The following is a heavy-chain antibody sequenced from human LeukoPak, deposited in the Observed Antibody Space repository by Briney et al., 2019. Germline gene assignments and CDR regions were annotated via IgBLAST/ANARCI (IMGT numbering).Heavy chain of an antibody. CDR1: GFTFSSYS. J-gene: IGHJ4*02. D-gene: IGHD3-22*01. Sequence: GSLRLSCTASGFTFSSYSMNWVRQAPGKGLEWVSSISSSSSYIYYADSVKGRFTISRDNAKNSLYLQMYSLRAEDTALYYCAKEDYYDSSGYYERWGQGTLVTVSS. CDR3: AKEDYYDSSGYYER. CDR2: ISSSSSYI. V-gene: IGHV3-21*04.